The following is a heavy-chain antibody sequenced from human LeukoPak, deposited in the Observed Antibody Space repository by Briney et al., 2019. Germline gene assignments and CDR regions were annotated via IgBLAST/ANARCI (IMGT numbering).Heavy chain of an antibody. J-gene: IGHJ4*02. CDR2: IYYSGST. CDR1: GDSIGSSSYY. V-gene: IGHV4-39*01. D-gene: IGHD1-20*01. CDR3: AGLFYNWGIDY. Sequence: SETLSLTCTVSGDSIGSSSYYWGWIRQPPGKGLEWIGTIYYSGSTYYNPSPKSRVTISVDTSKNQFSLKLSSVTVADTAVYYCAGLFYNWGIDYWGQGTLVTVSS.